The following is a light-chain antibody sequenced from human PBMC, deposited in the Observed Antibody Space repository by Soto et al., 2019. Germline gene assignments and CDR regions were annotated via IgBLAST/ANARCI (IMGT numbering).Light chain of an antibody. Sequence: NFMLTQPHSVSESPGKTVTISCTRSSGSIASSYVQWYQQRPGSAPTTVIYEDKQRPSGVPDRFSGSIDSSSNSASLTISGLKTEDEADYYCQSYDSSTHVVFGRGTQLTVL. CDR2: EDK. CDR3: QSYDSSTHVV. J-gene: IGLJ2*01. CDR1: SGSIASSY. V-gene: IGLV6-57*04.